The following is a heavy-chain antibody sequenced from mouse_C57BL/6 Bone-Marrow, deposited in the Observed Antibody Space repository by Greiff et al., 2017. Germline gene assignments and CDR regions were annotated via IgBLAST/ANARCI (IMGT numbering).Heavy chain of an antibody. J-gene: IGHJ1*03. Sequence: VKLEESGPGLVQPSQSLSITCTVSGFSLTSYGVHWVRQSPGKGLEWLGVIWSGGSTDYNAAFISRLSISKDNSKSQVFFKMNSLQADDTAIYYCARNLDYYGSREDWYFDVWGTGTTVTVSS. CDR1: GFSLTSYG. CDR2: IWSGGST. D-gene: IGHD1-1*01. V-gene: IGHV2-2*01. CDR3: ARNLDYYGSREDWYFDV.